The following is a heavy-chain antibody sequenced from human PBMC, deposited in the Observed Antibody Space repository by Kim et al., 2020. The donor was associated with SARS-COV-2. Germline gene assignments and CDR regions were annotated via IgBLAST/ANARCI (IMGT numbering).Heavy chain of an antibody. V-gene: IGHV7-4-1*02. CDR2: TGNP. CDR3: ARDRSMDV. J-gene: IGHJ6*02. Sequence: TGNPTYAQGFTGRFVFSLDTSVSTAYLQISSRKAEDTAVYYCARDRSMDVWGQGTTVTVSS.